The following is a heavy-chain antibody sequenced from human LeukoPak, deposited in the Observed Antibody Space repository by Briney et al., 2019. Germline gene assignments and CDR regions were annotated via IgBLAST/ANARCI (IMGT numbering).Heavy chain of an antibody. CDR1: GGSISSYY. V-gene: IGHV4-59*01. CDR3: AREAEDMSTDY. CDR2: IYYSGST. Sequence: SETLSLTCTVSGGSISSYYWSWIRQPPGKELEWIGYIYYSGSTNYNPSLKSRVTISVDTSKNQFSLKLSSVTAADTAVYYCAREAEDMSTDYWGQGTLVTVSS. J-gene: IGHJ4*02. D-gene: IGHD6-19*01.